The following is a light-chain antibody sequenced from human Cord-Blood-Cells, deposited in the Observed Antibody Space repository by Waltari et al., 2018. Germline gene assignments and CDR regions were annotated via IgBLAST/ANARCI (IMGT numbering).Light chain of an antibody. CDR1: SGSIASHS. CDR3: QSYDSSNYV. CDR2: EDN. V-gene: IGLV6-57*01. J-gene: IGLJ1*01. Sequence: NFMLTQPHSVSESPGKTVTISCTRSSGSIASHSVQWYQQRPGSSPTTVIYEDNQRPSGVPDRFSGSIDSSSNSASLTISGLKTEDEADYYCQSYDSSNYVFGTGTKVTVL.